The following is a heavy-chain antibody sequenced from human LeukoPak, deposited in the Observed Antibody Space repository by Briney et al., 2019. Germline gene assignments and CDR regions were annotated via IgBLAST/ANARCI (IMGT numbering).Heavy chain of an antibody. J-gene: IGHJ4*02. CDR3: ARGRSAGSCYRL. D-gene: IGHD2-15*01. V-gene: IGHV4-34*01. CDR1: GGSFSGYY. CDR2: INPSGST. Sequence: SETLSLTCAVYGGSFSGYYRSWIRQPPGKGLEWIGEINPSGSTNYNPSLKSRVTISVDTSKNQFSLKLSSVTAADTAVYYCARGRSAGSCYRLWGQGTLVTVSS.